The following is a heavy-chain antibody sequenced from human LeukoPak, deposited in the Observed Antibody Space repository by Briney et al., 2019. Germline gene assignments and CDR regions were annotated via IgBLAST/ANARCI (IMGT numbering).Heavy chain of an antibody. V-gene: IGHV5-51*01. J-gene: IGHJ6*03. CDR1: GYSFTSYW. CDR3: ARRITSSSWSDYMDV. D-gene: IGHD6-13*01. CDR2: IYPGDSDT. Sequence: GESLKISCKGSGYSFTSYWIGWVRPMPGKGLEWMGIIYPGDSDTRYSPSFQGQVTISADKSISTAYLQWSSLKASDTAMYYCARRITSSSWSDYMDVWGKGTTVTVSS.